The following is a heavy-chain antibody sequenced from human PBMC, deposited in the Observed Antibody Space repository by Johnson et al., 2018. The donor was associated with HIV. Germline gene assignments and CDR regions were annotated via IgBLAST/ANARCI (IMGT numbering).Heavy chain of an antibody. V-gene: IGHV3-30-3*01. CDR3: ARDLGPSDDAFDI. CDR2: ISYDGSNK. Sequence: QVQLVESGGGVVQPGRSLRLSCAASGFTLYKYVMYWARQAPGKGLEWVAVISYDGSNKYYADSVKGRFTISRDNSKNTLYLQMNSLRAEDTAVYYCARDLGPSDDAFDIWGQGTMVTVSS. CDR1: GFTLYKYV. J-gene: IGHJ3*02.